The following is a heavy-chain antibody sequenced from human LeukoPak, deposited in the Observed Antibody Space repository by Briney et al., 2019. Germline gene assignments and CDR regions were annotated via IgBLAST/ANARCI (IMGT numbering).Heavy chain of an antibody. CDR3: ARGPAGYN. J-gene: IGHJ4*02. CDR2: IYSGGST. D-gene: IGHD1-1*01. V-gene: IGHV3-53*01. CDR1: GFTVSSNH. Sequence: GGSLRLSCAASGFTVSSNHMSWVRQAPGKGLEWVSVIYSGGSTDYADSVKGRFTISRDNLKNTLYLQMNSLRVEDTAVYYCARGPAGYNWGQGTLVTFSS.